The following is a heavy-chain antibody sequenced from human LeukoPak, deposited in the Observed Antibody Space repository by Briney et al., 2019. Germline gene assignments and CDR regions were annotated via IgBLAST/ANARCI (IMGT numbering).Heavy chain of an antibody. D-gene: IGHD3-22*01. V-gene: IGHV4-34*01. CDR3: VRLFYYDSRGPPS. J-gene: IGHJ5*02. Sequence: PSETLSLTCAVYGGSFGGYYWSWIRQPPGKGLEWIGSIYYSGSTYYNPSLKGRGTMSVDTSNNQFSLKLTSATATDTAVYYCVRLFYYDSRGPPSWGQGTLVTVSS. CDR2: IYYSGST. CDR1: GGSFGGYY.